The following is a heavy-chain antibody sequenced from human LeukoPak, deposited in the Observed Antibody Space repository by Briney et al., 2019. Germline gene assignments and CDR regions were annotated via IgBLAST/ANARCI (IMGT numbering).Heavy chain of an antibody. CDR3: AKDPSWFGELSYYFDY. D-gene: IGHD3-10*01. J-gene: IGHJ4*02. CDR1: GFTVSSNY. Sequence: GGSLRLSCAASGFTVSSNYMSWVRQAPGKGLEWVAVISYDETNKYYADSVKGRFTISRDNSKNTLYLQMNSLRAEDTAVYYCAKDPSWFGELSYYFDYWGQGTLVTVSS. V-gene: IGHV3-30*18. CDR2: ISYDETNK.